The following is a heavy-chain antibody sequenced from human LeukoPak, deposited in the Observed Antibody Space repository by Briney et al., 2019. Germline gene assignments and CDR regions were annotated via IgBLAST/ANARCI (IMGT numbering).Heavy chain of an antibody. D-gene: IGHD5-18*01. J-gene: IGHJ2*01. Sequence: PSETLSLTCAVYGGSFSGYYWRWIRQPPGKGLEWIGEINHSGSTNYNPSLKSRVTISVDTSKNQFSLKLSSVTAADTAVYYCVRLSLDTALPNWYFDLWGRGTLVTVSS. CDR3: VRLSLDTALPNWYFDL. V-gene: IGHV4-34*01. CDR1: GGSFSGYY. CDR2: INHSGST.